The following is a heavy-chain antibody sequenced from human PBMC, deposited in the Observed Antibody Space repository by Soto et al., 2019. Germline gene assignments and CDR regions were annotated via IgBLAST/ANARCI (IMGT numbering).Heavy chain of an antibody. D-gene: IGHD6-13*01. Sequence: GGSLRLSCAASGFTFSGSAMHWVRQASGKGLEWVGRIRSKANSYATAYAASVKGRFTISRDDSKNTAYLQMNSLKTEDTAVYYCTLTNSSSWFLSSYYYGMDVWGQGTTVTVSS. CDR3: TLTNSSSWFLSSYYYGMDV. CDR2: IRSKANSYAT. V-gene: IGHV3-73*01. J-gene: IGHJ6*02. CDR1: GFTFSGSA.